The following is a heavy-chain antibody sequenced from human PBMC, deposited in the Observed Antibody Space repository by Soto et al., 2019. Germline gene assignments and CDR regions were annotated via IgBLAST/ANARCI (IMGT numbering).Heavy chain of an antibody. D-gene: IGHD3-22*01. CDR3: ARGWDHYDSSGLLTWFDP. J-gene: IGHJ5*02. Sequence: SVKVSCKASGGIFSDYGISWVRQAPGQGLEWMGGIIPIFGTANYAQKFQGRVTITADESTTTAYMELSSLRSEDTAVYYCARGWDHYDSSGLLTWFDPWGQGTLVTVSS. CDR2: IIPIFGTA. V-gene: IGHV1-69*13. CDR1: GGIFSDYG.